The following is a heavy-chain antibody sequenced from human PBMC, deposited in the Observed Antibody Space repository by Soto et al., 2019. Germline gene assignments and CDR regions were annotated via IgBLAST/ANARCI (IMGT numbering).Heavy chain of an antibody. V-gene: IGHV3-64*01. Sequence: EVQLAESGGGMVQPGGSLRLSCVASGFTFSSYDMHWVRQAPGKGLEYVSSISSNGGTTYYGNSVKGSITISRDNSKNTLYLQMGRRRAEDMAVYYCVRRVSGTYDYWGQGTLVTVSS. CDR1: GFTFSSYD. J-gene: IGHJ4*02. CDR3: VRRVSGTYDY. D-gene: IGHD3-10*01. CDR2: ISSNGGTT.